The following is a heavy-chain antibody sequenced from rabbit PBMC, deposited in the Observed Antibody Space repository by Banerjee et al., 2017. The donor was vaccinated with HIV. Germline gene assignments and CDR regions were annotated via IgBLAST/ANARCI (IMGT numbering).Heavy chain of an antibody. CDR3: ARDRVYEGCEL. D-gene: IGHD3-1*01. Sequence: QEQLKESGGGLVQPGGSLKLSCTASGFDFSRDYMNWVRQAPGKGLEWIGCIYTGSGGTWFAGWAKGRFTISKTSSTTVTLQMTSLTAADTATYFCARDRVYEGCELWGQGTLVTVS. J-gene: IGHJ4*01. CDR1: GFDFSRDYM. CDR2: IYTGSGGT. V-gene: IGHV1S45*01.